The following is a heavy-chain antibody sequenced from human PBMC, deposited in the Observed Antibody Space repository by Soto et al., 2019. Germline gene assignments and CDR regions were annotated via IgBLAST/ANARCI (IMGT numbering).Heavy chain of an antibody. CDR2: INTNTGNP. D-gene: IGHD5-18*01. J-gene: IGHJ6*02. CDR3: ARERGTAMVSNEYGMDV. V-gene: IGHV7-4-1*01. Sequence: QVQLVQSGSELKKPGASVKVSCKASGYTFTSYAMNWVRQAPGQGLEWMGWINTNTGNPTYAQGFTGRFVFSLDTYVSTAFLQSCSLRAEDTAVYYCARERGTAMVSNEYGMDVWGQGTTVTVSS. CDR1: GYTFTSYA.